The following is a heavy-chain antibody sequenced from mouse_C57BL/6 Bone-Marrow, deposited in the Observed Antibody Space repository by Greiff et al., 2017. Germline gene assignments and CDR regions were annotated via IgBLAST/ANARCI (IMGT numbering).Heavy chain of an antibody. Sequence: QVQLQQSGPGLVQPSQSLSIPCTVPGFSLTSYGVHRVRQSPGKGLEWLGVIWRGGSTDYNAAFMSRLSITKDNSKSQVFIKMNSLQADDTAIYSCAKKDGYYWYFDVWGTGTTLTVSS. CDR3: AKKDGYYWYFDV. CDR2: IWRGGST. V-gene: IGHV2-5*01. CDR1: GFSLTSYG. J-gene: IGHJ1*03. D-gene: IGHD2-3*01.